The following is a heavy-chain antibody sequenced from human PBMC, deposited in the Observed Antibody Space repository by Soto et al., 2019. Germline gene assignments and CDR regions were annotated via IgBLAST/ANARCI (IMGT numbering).Heavy chain of an antibody. Sequence: GGSLRLSCAASGFTSGFTFSSYAMHWVRQAPGKGLEWVAFIWYDGSNKYYADSMKGRFTISRDNSKNTLYLQMNSLRVEDTAVYYCARDWGRAVLMVYAYYFDYWGQGTLVTVSS. CDR3: ARDWGRAVLMVYAYYFDY. CDR1: GFTFSSYA. J-gene: IGHJ4*02. CDR2: IWYDGSNK. V-gene: IGHV3-33*01. D-gene: IGHD2-8*01.